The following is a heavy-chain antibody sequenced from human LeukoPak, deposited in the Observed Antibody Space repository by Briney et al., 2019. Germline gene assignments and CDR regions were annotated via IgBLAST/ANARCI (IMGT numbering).Heavy chain of an antibody. V-gene: IGHV3-53*04. J-gene: IGHJ6*02. CDR2: IYSGGST. Sequence: PGGSLRLSCAASGFTVSSNYMSWVRQAPGKGLEWVSVIYSGGSTYYADSVKGRFTISRHNSKNTLYLQMNSLRAEDTAVYYCAREQTVRRQGYHYYYGMDVWGQGTTVTVSS. CDR1: GFTVSSNY. D-gene: IGHD4-17*01. CDR3: AREQTVRRQGYHYYYGMDV.